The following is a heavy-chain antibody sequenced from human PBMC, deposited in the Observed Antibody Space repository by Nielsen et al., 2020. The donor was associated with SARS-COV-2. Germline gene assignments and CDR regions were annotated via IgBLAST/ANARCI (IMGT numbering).Heavy chain of an antibody. Sequence: GESLKISCAASGFTLSDYYMSWIRQAPGKGLEWVSYISSSSSYTNYADSVKGRFTISRDNAKNTLYLQMNSLRAEDTAVYYCVRGLQVPNGLAHRWGQGTLVTVSS. CDR3: VRGLQVPNGLAHR. CDR2: ISSSSSYT. V-gene: IGHV3-11*06. CDR1: GFTLSDYY. J-gene: IGHJ4*02. D-gene: IGHD3-16*01.